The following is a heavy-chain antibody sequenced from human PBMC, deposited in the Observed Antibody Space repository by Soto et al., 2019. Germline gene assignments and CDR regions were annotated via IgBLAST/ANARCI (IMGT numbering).Heavy chain of an antibody. J-gene: IGHJ4*02. D-gene: IGHD3-22*01. CDR3: ALYYYDSSGYSYFDY. Sequence: TLSLTCAVSGGSISSSNWWSWVRQPPGKGLEWIGEIYHSGSTNYNPSLKSRVTISVDKSKNQFSLKLSSVTAADTAVYYCALYYYDSSGYSYFDYWGQGTLVTVSS. CDR2: IYHSGST. CDR1: GGSISSSNW. V-gene: IGHV4-4*02.